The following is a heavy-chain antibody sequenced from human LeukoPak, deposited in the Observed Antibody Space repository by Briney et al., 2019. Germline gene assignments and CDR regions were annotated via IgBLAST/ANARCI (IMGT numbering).Heavy chain of an antibody. V-gene: IGHV1-8*01. D-gene: IGHD5-24*01. Sequence: ASVKVSCKASGYTFTSYDINWVRQATGQGLEWMGWMNPNSGNTGYAQKFQGRVTMTRNTSISTAYMELSSLRSEDTAVYYCARPRRRGYYMDVWGKGTTVTVSS. CDR3: ARPRRRGYYMDV. J-gene: IGHJ6*03. CDR2: MNPNSGNT. CDR1: GYTFTSYD.